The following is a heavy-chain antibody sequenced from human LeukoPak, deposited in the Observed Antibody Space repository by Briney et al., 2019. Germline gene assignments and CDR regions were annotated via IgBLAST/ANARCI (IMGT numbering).Heavy chain of an antibody. J-gene: IGHJ4*02. CDR1: GGTFSSYA. Sequence: SVTVSCKASGGTFSSYAISWVRQAPGQGLEWMGGIIPIFGTANYAQKFQGRVTITADESTSTAYMELSSLRSEDTAVYYCARELVGAEGHSFDYWGQGTLVTVSS. CDR2: IIPIFGTA. D-gene: IGHD1-26*01. V-gene: IGHV1-69*13. CDR3: ARELVGAEGHSFDY.